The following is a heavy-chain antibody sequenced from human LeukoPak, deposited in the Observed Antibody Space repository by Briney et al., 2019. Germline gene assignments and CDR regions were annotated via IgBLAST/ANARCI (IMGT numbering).Heavy chain of an antibody. CDR3: AKEGMGSEATTAEGAFDI. V-gene: IGHV4-4*08. D-gene: IGHD1-26*01. CDR1: GGSISVYH. Sequence: SETLSLTCTVSGGSISVYHWSWIRQPPGKGLEWIGYLYDTGMTNYSPSLKSRVTISVDTSNNQISLKLTSVTAADTAIYFCAKEGMGSEATTAEGAFDIWGQGTTVTVSS. CDR2: LYDTGMT. J-gene: IGHJ3*02.